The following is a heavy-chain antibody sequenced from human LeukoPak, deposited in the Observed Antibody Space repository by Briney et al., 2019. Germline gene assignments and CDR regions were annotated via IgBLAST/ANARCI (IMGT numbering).Heavy chain of an antibody. Sequence: GRSLRLSCTASGFTFGDYAMSWVRQAPGKGLEWVGFIRSKAYGGTTEYAASVKGRFTILRDDSKSIAYLQMNSLKTEDTAVYYCTREDQYYFDYWGQGTLVTVSS. D-gene: IGHD2-2*01. J-gene: IGHJ4*02. CDR1: GFTFGDYA. CDR2: IRSKAYGGTT. V-gene: IGHV3-49*04. CDR3: TREDQYYFDY.